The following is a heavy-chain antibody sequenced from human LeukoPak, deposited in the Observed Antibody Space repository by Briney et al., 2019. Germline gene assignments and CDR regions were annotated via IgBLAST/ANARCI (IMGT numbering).Heavy chain of an antibody. J-gene: IGHJ4*02. D-gene: IGHD2-2*01. CDR1: GFTFSSYA. Sequence: GGSLRLSCAASGFTFSSYAMSWVRQAPGKGLEWVSAISDSGGSTYYADSVKGRFTISRDNSKNTLYLQMNSLRAEDTAVYYCASTIALGLSRAIGVDYWGQGTLVTVSS. CDR2: ISDSGGST. CDR3: ASTIALGLSRAIGVDY. V-gene: IGHV3-23*01.